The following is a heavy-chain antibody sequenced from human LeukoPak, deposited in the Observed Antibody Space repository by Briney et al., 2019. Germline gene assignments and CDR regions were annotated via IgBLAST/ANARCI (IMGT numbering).Heavy chain of an antibody. J-gene: IGHJ6*04. D-gene: IGHD3-10*02. CDR2: IIGSGRTI. V-gene: IGHV3-48*03. CDR3: AELGSTMIGGV. Sequence: AGGSLRLSCAASGFTFSSYVVSWGRQAPGGGVGWGLYIIGSGRTIYYADSVKGQFTISRDNDKNSLYLQMNSLRAEDTAVYYCAELGSTMIGGVWGKGTTVTISS. CDR1: GFTFSSYV.